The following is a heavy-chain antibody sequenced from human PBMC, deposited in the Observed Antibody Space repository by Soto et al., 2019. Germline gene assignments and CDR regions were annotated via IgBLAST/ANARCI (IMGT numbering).Heavy chain of an antibody. J-gene: IGHJ4*02. CDR1: GYTFTSYY. Sequence: QVQLVQSGAEVKKPGASVKVSCKASGYTFTSYYMHWVRQAPGQGLEWMGIINPSGGSTSYAQKFHGRVTMTRDTSTSTVYMELSSLRSEDTAVYYCARDPGIAAAGNEGWYGFDYWGQGTLVTVSS. CDR3: ARDPGIAAAGNEGWYGFDY. V-gene: IGHV1-46*01. CDR2: INPSGGST. D-gene: IGHD6-13*01.